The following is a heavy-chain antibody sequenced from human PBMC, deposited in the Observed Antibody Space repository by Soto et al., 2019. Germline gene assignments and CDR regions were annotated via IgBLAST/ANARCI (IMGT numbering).Heavy chain of an antibody. CDR3: ARDSVRDYLYYYYGMDV. CDR1: GFTFSSYT. J-gene: IGHJ6*02. CDR2: IGTSASYI. Sequence: PGGSLRLSCAASGFTFSSYTMNWVRQAPGRGLEWVSSIGTSASYIYYADSVKGRFTISRDNAKNSLFLQMNSLRADATAVYYCARDSVRDYLYYYYGMDVWGQGTTVTVSS. D-gene: IGHD4-17*01. V-gene: IGHV3-21*01.